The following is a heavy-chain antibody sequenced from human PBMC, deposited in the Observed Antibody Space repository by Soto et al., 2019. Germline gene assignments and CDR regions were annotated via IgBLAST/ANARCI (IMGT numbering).Heavy chain of an antibody. V-gene: IGHV3-23*01. CDR1: GFAFSSYA. CDR2: ISGSGGST. J-gene: IGHJ6*02. D-gene: IGHD6-6*01. CDR3: ANPVIAARPNYYHYGMDV. Sequence: GGSLRLSCAASGFAFSSYAMSWVRQAPGKGLEWVSAISGSGGSTYYADSVKGRFTISRDNSKNTLYLQMNSLRAEDTAVYYCANPVIAARPNYYHYGMDVWGQGTTVTVSS.